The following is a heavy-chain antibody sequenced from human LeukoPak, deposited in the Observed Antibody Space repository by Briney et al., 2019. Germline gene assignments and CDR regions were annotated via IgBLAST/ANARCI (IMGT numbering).Heavy chain of an antibody. CDR2: IYYSGST. CDR3: ARDRDPHYYDSSGYGYYYYYMDV. D-gene: IGHD3-22*01. V-gene: IGHV4-59*01. Sequence: SETLSLTCTVSGGSISIYYWSWIRQPPGKGLEWIGYIYYSGSTNYNPSLKSRVTISVDTSKNQFSLKLSPVTAADTAVYYCARDRDPHYYDSSGYGYYYYYMDVWGKGTTVTVSS. CDR1: GGSISIYY. J-gene: IGHJ6*03.